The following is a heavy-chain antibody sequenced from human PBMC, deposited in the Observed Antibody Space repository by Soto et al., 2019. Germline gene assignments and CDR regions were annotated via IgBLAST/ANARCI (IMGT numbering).Heavy chain of an antibody. CDR1: GGTFSSYA. J-gene: IGHJ6*02. Sequence: SVKISCKASGGTFSSYAISWVRQAPGQGLEWMGGIIPIFGTANYAQKLQGRVTITADESTSTAYMELSSLRSEDTAVYYCARPEGYSGYEHAPISYGMDVWGQGTTVTVSS. CDR3: ARPEGYSGYEHAPISYGMDV. V-gene: IGHV1-69*13. CDR2: IIPIFGTA. D-gene: IGHD5-12*01.